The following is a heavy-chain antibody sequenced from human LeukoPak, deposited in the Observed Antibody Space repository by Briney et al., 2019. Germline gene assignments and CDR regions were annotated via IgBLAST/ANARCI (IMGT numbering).Heavy chain of an antibody. CDR1: GGSFNNYY. V-gene: IGHV4-34*01. J-gene: IGHJ5*02. D-gene: IGHD3-16*01. CDR2: INHSGST. CDR3: AEGPPPGATALGVVDP. Sequence: SETLSLTCAVYGGSFNNYYWNWIRQPPGKGLEWIGEINHSGSTNYNPSLKSRVTISVDTSKNQFSLKLNSVTAADTAVYYCAEGPPPGATALGVVDPWGQETLVPVSS.